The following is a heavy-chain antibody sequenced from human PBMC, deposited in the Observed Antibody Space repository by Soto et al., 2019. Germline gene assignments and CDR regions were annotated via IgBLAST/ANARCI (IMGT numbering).Heavy chain of an antibody. J-gene: IGHJ6*02. Sequence: QITLKESGPTLVKPTQTLTLTCTFSGFSLSTGGVGVGWIRQPPGKALEWLALIYWDDDKRYSPSLKSRLTITKDTAKNQVVLTMTTMDPVDTATYYCAHSRCGGDCLQSYSSHYYFGMDVWGQGTTVGVSS. D-gene: IGHD2-21*02. V-gene: IGHV2-5*02. CDR3: AHSRCGGDCLQSYSSHYYFGMDV. CDR1: GFSLSTGGVG. CDR2: IYWDDDK.